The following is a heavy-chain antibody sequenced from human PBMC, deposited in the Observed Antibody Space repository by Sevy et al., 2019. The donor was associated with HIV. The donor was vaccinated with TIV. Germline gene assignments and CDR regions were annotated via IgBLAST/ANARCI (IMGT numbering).Heavy chain of an antibody. CDR3: AKHQRYYYYGMDV. D-gene: IGHD6-25*01. Sequence: GGSLRLSCAASGFTFSSFAMSWVRQAPWRGLEWVSTLSGSGESTYHADSVKGRITISRDNSKSMLYLEMKSLRDEDTAVYYCAKHQRYYYYGMDVWGQGTTVTVSS. CDR1: GFTFSSFA. J-gene: IGHJ6*02. V-gene: IGHV3-23*01. CDR2: LSGSGEST.